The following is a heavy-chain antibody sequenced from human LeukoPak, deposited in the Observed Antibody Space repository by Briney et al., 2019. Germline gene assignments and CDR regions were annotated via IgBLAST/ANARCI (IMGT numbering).Heavy chain of an antibody. J-gene: IGHJ5*02. CDR2: INHSGST. Sequence: PSETLSLTCAVYGGSFSGYYWSWIRQPPGKGLEWIGEINHSGSTNYNPSLKSRVTISVDTSKNQFSLKLSSVTAADTAVYYCARATYYDFWSGSLLGRWFDPWGQGTLVTVSS. CDR3: ARATYYDFWSGSLLGRWFDP. CDR1: GGSFSGYY. D-gene: IGHD3-3*01. V-gene: IGHV4-34*01.